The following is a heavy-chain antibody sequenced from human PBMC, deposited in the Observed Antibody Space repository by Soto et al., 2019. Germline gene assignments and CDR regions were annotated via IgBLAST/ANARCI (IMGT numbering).Heavy chain of an antibody. CDR3: AILGTSSGWYRHEVSVDY. CDR1: GGTFSSYA. Sequence: QVQLVQSGAEVKKPGSSVKVSCKASGGTFSSYAISWVRQAPGQGLEWMGGIIPIFGTANYAQKFQGRVTITADESTSTAYMELSSLRYEDTAVYYCAILGTSSGWYRHEVSVDYWGQGTLVTVSS. CDR2: IIPIFGTA. D-gene: IGHD6-19*01. V-gene: IGHV1-69*01. J-gene: IGHJ4*02.